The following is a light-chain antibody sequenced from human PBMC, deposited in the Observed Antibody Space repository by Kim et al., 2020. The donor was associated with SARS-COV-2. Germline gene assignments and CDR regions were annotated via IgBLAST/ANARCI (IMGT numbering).Light chain of an antibody. CDR2: GAS. Sequence: IVLMQSPGTLSLSPGERATLSCRASRSVSGSYLAWYQQKPGQSPRLLIYGASSRATGIPDRFSGSGSGTDFTLTISRLEPEDFAVYYCQQYGSSPPYTFGQGTKLEI. CDR3: QQYGSSPPYT. V-gene: IGKV3-20*01. CDR1: RSVSGSY. J-gene: IGKJ2*01.